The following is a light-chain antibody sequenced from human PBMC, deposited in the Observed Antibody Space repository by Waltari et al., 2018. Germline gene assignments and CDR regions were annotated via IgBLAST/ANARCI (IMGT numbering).Light chain of an antibody. CDR2: LGS. CDR3: MQALQTPPA. CDR1: QSLLHSHGYNY. V-gene: IGKV2-28*01. Sequence: DIVMTQSPLSMPVTPVEPASISCRSSQSLLHSHGYNYFDWYLQKPGQSPQLLIYLGSNRASGVPDRFSGSGSGTDFTLKISRVEAEDVGVYYCMQALQTPPAFGQGTKLEIK. J-gene: IGKJ2*01.